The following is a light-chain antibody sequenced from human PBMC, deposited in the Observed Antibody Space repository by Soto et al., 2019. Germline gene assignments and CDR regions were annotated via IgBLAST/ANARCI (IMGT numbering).Light chain of an antibody. Sequence: IVLTQSPGTLSLSPGERATLSCRASQSVSSSYLAWYQKKPGQAPRLLIYGASSRATGIPDRFSGSGSGTDFALTISGLGPEDVAVYYCQQYGSSPLYTFGQGTKLEIK. V-gene: IGKV3-20*01. CDR1: QSVSSSY. CDR2: GAS. J-gene: IGKJ2*01. CDR3: QQYGSSPLYT.